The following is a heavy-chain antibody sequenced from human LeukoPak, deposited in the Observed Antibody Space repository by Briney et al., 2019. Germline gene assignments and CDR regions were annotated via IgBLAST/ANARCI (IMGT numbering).Heavy chain of an antibody. CDR2: ISGDGGST. J-gene: IGHJ4*02. D-gene: IGHD2-15*01. CDR3: AKNGGLGYCSGGSCYFLDY. Sequence: PGGSLRLSCAASGFTFDDYAMHWVRQAPGKVLEWVSLISGDGGSTYYADSVKGRFTISRDNSKNSLYLQMNSLRTEDTALYYCAKNGGLGYCSGGSCYFLDYWGQGTLVTVSS. V-gene: IGHV3-43*02. CDR1: GFTFDDYA.